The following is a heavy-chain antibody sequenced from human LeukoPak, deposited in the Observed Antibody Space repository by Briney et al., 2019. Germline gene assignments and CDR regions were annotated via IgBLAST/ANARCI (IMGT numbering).Heavy chain of an antibody. CDR1: GLTFSNYW. V-gene: IGHV3-7*03. CDR3: ARDGFGTGSN. J-gene: IGHJ4*02. Sequence: GGSLRLSCAASGLTFSNYWIDWVRQAPGKGLEWVANIKQDGSEKNYVDSVKGRFIISRDNAKNSLYLQMNTLRADDTAVYYCARDGFGTGSNWGQGTLVTVSS. CDR2: IKQDGSEK. D-gene: IGHD3-16*01.